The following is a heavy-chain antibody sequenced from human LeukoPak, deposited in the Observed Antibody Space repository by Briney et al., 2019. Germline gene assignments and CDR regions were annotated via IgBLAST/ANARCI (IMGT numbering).Heavy chain of an antibody. D-gene: IGHD1-1*01. CDR2: ISGDGGNK. J-gene: IGHJ4*02. Sequence: GGSLRLSCAASGFTFHEHDMDWVRHAPGEGLEWVSLISGDGGNKHYAGSVKGRFTVSRDNSKNFLFLQLNSLRSEDTALYFCAKRSGSPHNFDYWGQGAQVTVSS. V-gene: IGHV3-43*02. CDR3: AKRSGSPHNFDY. CDR1: GFTFHEHD.